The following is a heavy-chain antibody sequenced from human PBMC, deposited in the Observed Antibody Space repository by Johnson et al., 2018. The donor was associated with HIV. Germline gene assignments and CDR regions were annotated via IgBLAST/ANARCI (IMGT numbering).Heavy chain of an antibody. CDR1: GFSFSSYA. D-gene: IGHD3-9*01. Sequence: QVQLVESGGGVVQPGRSLRLSCAASGFSFSSYAMHWVRQAPGKGLEWVAAMSHDGSDKYYADSVKGRFSITRDNSNNTVYLHMNSLRAEDTAVYYCAKVHMYYDILTGYGAFDIWGQGTMVTVSS. J-gene: IGHJ3*02. CDR2: MSHDGSDK. V-gene: IGHV3-30*18. CDR3: AKVHMYYDILTGYGAFDI.